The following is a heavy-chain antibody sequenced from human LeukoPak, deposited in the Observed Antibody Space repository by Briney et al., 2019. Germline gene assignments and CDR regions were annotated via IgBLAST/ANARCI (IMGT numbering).Heavy chain of an antibody. Sequence: GGSLRLSCAASGFTFSSYAMTWGRQAPGKGLEWVSAIRGSGGTTYYADSVKGRFTISRDNSKNTLYLQMNSLRAEDTGVFYCAKSVTTMTTFLDSWRQGTLVTVSS. V-gene: IGHV3-23*01. D-gene: IGHD4-11*01. J-gene: IGHJ4*02. CDR3: AKSVTTMTTFLDS. CDR1: GFTFSSYA. CDR2: IRGSGGTT.